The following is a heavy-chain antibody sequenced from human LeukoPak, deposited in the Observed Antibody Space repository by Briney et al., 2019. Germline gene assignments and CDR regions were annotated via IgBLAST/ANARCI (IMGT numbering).Heavy chain of an antibody. CDR3: SRGAINPFDY. Sequence: GGSLRLSCAASGFTFSSYWMHWVRHTPGKGLVWVSRIKGDGSSTSYADSVKGRFTISRDNAKNTLYLQMNSLRAEDTAVYYCSRGAINPFDYWGQGTLVTVSS. V-gene: IGHV3-74*01. CDR1: GFTFSSYW. CDR2: IKGDGSST. J-gene: IGHJ4*02.